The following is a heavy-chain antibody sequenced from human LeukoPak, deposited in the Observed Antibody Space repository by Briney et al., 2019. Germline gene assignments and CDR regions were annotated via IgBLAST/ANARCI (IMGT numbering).Heavy chain of an antibody. CDR2: THYSGSS. CDR3: ARCGRNNRGYYYMED. J-gene: IGHJ6*03. V-gene: IGHV4-59*01. D-gene: IGHD2/OR15-2a*01. Sequence: SETLSLTCTVSGGSISGYSWSWIRQPPGKGLEWIGYTHYSGSSNYNPSLKSRVTISVDTSKNQFSLKVSSVTAADTAVYYCARCGRNNRGYYYMEDWGKGTTVTVSS. CDR1: GGSISGYS.